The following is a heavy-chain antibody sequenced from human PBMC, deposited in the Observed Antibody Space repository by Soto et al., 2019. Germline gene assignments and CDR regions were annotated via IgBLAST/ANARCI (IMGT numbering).Heavy chain of an antibody. CDR1: GGSISTSTNF. Sequence: SETLSLTCSGTGGSISTSTNFWGWIRQAPGKGLELIGSIFYSGTTYNNPSLNSRVTLAVDTSKNQFSLKLNSVTAADTAVYYCARYYGDYKNYFDYWGQGTLVP. D-gene: IGHD4-17*01. CDR2: IFYSGTT. J-gene: IGHJ4*02. V-gene: IGHV4-39*01. CDR3: ARYYGDYKNYFDY.